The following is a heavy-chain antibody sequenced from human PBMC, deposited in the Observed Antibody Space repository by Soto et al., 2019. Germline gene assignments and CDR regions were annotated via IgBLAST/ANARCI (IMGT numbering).Heavy chain of an antibody. V-gene: IGHV1-18*01. CDR3: TLWTVVRTPGLGHYYYTMDV. D-gene: IGHD3-10*01. J-gene: IGHJ6*02. Sequence: ASVKVSCKTSGYSFTSYGISWVRQAPGQGLDWMGWISPYNGNTYYGQEFQVRVTLTTDASKSSAYLELNDLQIEDTAVYYCTLWTVVRTPGLGHYYYTMDVWGQGTTVTVSS. CDR2: ISPYNGNT. CDR1: GYSFTSYG.